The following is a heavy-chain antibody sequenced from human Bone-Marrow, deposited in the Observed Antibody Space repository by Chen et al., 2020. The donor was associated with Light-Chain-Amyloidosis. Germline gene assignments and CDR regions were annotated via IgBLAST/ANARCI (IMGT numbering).Heavy chain of an antibody. Sequence: EVQLVESGGGLVKPGGSLRLSCAASGFTFSSYSMNWVRQAPGKGLEWVSSISSSGSTIYYADSVKGRFTISRDNAKNSLYLQMNSLRAEDTAVYYCARSCGAQLVHGAFDIWGQGTMVTVSS. CDR1: GFTFSSYS. CDR3: ARSCGAQLVHGAFDI. V-gene: IGHV3-21*01. CDR2: ISSSGSTI. D-gene: IGHD6-6*01. J-gene: IGHJ3*02.